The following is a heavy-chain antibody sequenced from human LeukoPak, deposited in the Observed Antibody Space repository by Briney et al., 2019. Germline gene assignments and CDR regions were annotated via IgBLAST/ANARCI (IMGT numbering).Heavy chain of an antibody. CDR1: GGSFSGYY. Sequence: SETLSLTCAVYGGSFSGYYWSWIRQPPGKGLEWIGEINHSGSTNYNPSLKSRVTISVDTSKNQFFLKLSSVTAADTAVYYCARGGAQWLVHNNWFDPWGQGTLVTVSS. CDR3: ARGGAQWLVHNNWFDP. J-gene: IGHJ5*02. CDR2: INHSGST. D-gene: IGHD6-19*01. V-gene: IGHV4-34*01.